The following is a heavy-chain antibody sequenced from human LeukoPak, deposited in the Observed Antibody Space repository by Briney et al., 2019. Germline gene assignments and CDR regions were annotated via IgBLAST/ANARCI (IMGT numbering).Heavy chain of an antibody. CDR1: GFTFTGYY. Sequence: ASVNVSCTASGFTFTGYYMHWVRQAPGQGLEWMGWINPNSGGTNYAQKFQGRVTMTRDTSISTAYMELSSLRSDDTAVYYCAREPCSGGSCYALGGFDPWGQGTLVTVSS. D-gene: IGHD2-15*01. CDR3: AREPCSGGSCYALGGFDP. J-gene: IGHJ5*02. CDR2: INPNSGGT. V-gene: IGHV1-2*02.